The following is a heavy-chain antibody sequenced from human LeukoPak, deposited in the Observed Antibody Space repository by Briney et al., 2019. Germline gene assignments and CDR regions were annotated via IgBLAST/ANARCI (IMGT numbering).Heavy chain of an antibody. D-gene: IGHD2-2*01. J-gene: IGHJ6*02. CDR2: IIPILGIA. V-gene: IGHV1-69*04. CDR1: GYTFTSYG. CDR3: ARYTTRCIVGSSTSCYVGGYYYYGMDV. Sequence: GASVKVSCKASGYTFTSYGISWVRQAPGQGLEWMGRIIPILGIANYAQKFQGRVTITADKSTSTAYMELSSLRSEDTAVYYCARYTTRCIVGSSTSCYVGGYYYYGMDVWGQGTTVTVSS.